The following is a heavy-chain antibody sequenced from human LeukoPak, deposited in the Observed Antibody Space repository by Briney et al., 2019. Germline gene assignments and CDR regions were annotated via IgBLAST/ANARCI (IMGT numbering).Heavy chain of an antibody. D-gene: IGHD6-19*01. Sequence: GGSLRLSCAASGFSFNHYAMYWVRQAPGKGLEWVSSIDATGAATYYADSVNGRFTISRDNSKNTFYLQMDSLRADDTAVYSCAKGSGSGWYGWFAPWGQGTLVTVSS. CDR1: GFSFNHYA. J-gene: IGHJ5*02. CDR3: AKGSGSGWYGWFAP. CDR2: IDATGAAT. V-gene: IGHV3-23*01.